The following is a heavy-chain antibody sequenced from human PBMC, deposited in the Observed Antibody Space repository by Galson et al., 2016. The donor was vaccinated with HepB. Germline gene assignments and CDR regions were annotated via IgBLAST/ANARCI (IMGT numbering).Heavy chain of an antibody. CDR3: ARVGYCSSTTCRQAYDY. CDR2: IRSKANSYAT. V-gene: IGHV3-73*01. J-gene: IGHJ4*02. CDR1: GFTFSGSA. D-gene: IGHD2-2*01. Sequence: SLRLSCAASGFTFSGSAMHWVRQASGKGLEWVGRIRSKANSYATEYAASVKGRFTISRDDSKNSLYLQMNSLKIEDTAVYYCARVGYCSSTTCRQAYDYWGQGTLVTVSS.